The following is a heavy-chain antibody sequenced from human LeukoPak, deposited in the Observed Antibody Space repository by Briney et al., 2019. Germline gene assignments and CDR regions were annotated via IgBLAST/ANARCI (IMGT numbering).Heavy chain of an antibody. J-gene: IGHJ4*02. CDR1: GFTFSSYW. D-gene: IGHD3-16*02. CDR3: ARESFSFCYDY. V-gene: IGHV3-74*01. Sequence: PGGSLRLSCAASGFTFSSYWMHWVRQASGKGLVWVSRINSDGSSTSCADSVKGRFTISRDNAKNTLYLQMNSLRAEDTAVYYCARESFSFCYDYWGQGTLVTVSS. CDR2: INSDGSST.